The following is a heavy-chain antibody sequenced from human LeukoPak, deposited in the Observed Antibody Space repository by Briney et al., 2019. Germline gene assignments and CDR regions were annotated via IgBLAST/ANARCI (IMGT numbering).Heavy chain of an antibody. Sequence: ASVKVSCKASGYTFTSYYMHWVRQAPGQGLEWMGIINPSGGSTSYAQKFQGRVTMTRDTSTSTVYMELSSLRSEDTAVYYCARVHDSWLVGATEDPSHYYFDYWGQGTLVTVSS. J-gene: IGHJ4*02. CDR2: INPSGGST. V-gene: IGHV1-46*01. CDR3: ARVHDSWLVGATEDPSHYYFDY. D-gene: IGHD1-26*01. CDR1: GYTFTSYY.